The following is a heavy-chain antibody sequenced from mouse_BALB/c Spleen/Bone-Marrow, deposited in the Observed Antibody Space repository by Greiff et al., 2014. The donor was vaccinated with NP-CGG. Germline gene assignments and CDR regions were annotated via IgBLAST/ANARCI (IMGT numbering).Heavy chain of an antibody. CDR2: IDPANGNT. Sequence: DVKLQESGAELVKPGASVKLSCTASGFNIKDTYMHWVKQRPEQGLEWIGRIDPANGNTKYDPKFQGKATITADTSSNTAYLQLGSLTSEDTAVYYCASYYYGSSSFAYWGQGTLVTVSA. J-gene: IGHJ3*01. D-gene: IGHD1-1*01. CDR1: GFNIKDTY. CDR3: ASYYYGSSSFAY. V-gene: IGHV14-3*02.